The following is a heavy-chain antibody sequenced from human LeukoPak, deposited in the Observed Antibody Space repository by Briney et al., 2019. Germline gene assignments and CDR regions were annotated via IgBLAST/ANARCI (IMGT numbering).Heavy chain of an antibody. J-gene: IGHJ3*02. Sequence: SVKVSCKASGGTFSSYAISWVRQAPGQGLEWMGGIIPIFGTANYTQKFQGRVTITADESTSTAYMELSSLRSEDTAVYYCARSRYYCSSTSCFPRYYGDAFDIWGQGTMVTVSS. V-gene: IGHV1-69*13. CDR2: IIPIFGTA. D-gene: IGHD2-2*01. CDR1: GGTFSSYA. CDR3: ARSRYYCSSTSCFPRYYGDAFDI.